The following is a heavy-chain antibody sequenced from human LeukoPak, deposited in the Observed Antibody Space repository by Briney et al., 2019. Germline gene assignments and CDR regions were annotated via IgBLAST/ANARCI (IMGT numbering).Heavy chain of an antibody. D-gene: IGHD2-2*01. CDR3: ARGLVVVPAVLSYFDY. CDR1: GGSLSSGGYY. CDR2: INHSGST. Sequence: SETLSLTCTVSGGSLSSGGYYWSWIRQPPGTGLEWIGQINHSGSTNYNPSLKSRVTISVDTSKNQFSLKLSSVTAADTAVYYCARGLVVVPAVLSYFDYWGQGTLVTVSS. J-gene: IGHJ4*02. V-gene: IGHV4-39*07.